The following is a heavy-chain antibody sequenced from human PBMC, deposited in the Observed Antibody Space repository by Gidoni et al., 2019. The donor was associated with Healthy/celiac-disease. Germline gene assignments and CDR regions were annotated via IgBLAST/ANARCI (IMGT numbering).Heavy chain of an antibody. J-gene: IGHJ4*02. V-gene: IGHV1-18*01. CDR3: ARDLLGLVTIFGMAQTFPAGY. CDR2: ISAYNGTT. CDR1: GYTFTSYS. D-gene: IGHD3-3*01. Sequence: QVQLVQSGAEVKKPGASVKVSCKASGYTFTSYSIRWVRQAPGQGLEWMGWISAYNGTTNYAQKLQGRVTMTTDTSTSTAYMELRSLRSDDTAVYYCARDLLGLVTIFGMAQTFPAGYWGQGTLVTVSS.